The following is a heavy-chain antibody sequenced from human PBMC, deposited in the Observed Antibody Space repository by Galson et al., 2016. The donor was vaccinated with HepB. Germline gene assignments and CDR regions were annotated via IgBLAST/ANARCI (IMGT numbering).Heavy chain of an antibody. D-gene: IGHD3-22*01. CDR3: TREGHTSGHGGDFDS. CDR1: GFTFSTHP. V-gene: IGHV3-23*01. CDR2: IGANDFR. J-gene: IGHJ4*02. Sequence: SLRLSCAASGFTFSTHPMAWVRQAPGKGLEWVSTIGANDFRHYADSVKDRVTISRDNSRNTLYLQMNSLSAEDSAVYYWTREGHTSGHGGDFDSWGQGTLVTVSS.